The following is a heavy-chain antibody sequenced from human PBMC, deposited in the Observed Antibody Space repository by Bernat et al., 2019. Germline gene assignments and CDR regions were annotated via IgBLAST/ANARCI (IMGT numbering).Heavy chain of an antibody. Sequence: EVQLVESGGDLVQPGGSLRLSCAASGFTFSSYEMNWVRQAPGKGLEWVSYISSSGSTIYYADSVKGRFTISRDNAKNSLYLQMNSLRAEDTAVYYCAAGYCSGGSCYSRAYWGQGTLVTVSS. V-gene: IGHV3-48*03. CDR2: ISSSGSTI. D-gene: IGHD2-15*01. CDR3: AAGYCSGGSCYSRAY. J-gene: IGHJ4*02. CDR1: GFTFSSYE.